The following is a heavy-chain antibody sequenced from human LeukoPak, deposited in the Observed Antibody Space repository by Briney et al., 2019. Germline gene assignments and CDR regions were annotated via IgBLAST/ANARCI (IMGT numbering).Heavy chain of an antibody. CDR3: ARDPKLHPAAMRHTNNYYYGMDV. D-gene: IGHD2-2*01. J-gene: IGHJ6*02. V-gene: IGHV3-21*01. Sequence: GGSLRLSCGASGFTFSSYSMNWVRQDPGKGLEWVSSISSSSSYIYYADSVKGRFTISRDNAKNSLYLQMNSLRAEDTAVYYCARDPKLHPAAMRHTNNYYYGMDVWGQGTTVTVSS. CDR1: GFTFSSYS. CDR2: ISSSSSYI.